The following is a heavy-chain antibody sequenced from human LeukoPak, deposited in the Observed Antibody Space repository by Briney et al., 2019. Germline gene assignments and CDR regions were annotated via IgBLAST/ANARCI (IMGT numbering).Heavy chain of an antibody. CDR3: ARALPDITIFGVVTEDDY. J-gene: IGHJ4*02. D-gene: IGHD3-3*01. CDR1: GFTFSSYS. V-gene: IGHV3-21*01. CDR2: ISSSSSYI. Sequence: GGSLRLSCAASGFTFSSYSMNWVRQAPGKGLEWVSSISSSSSYIYYADSVKGRSTISRDNAKNSLYLQMNSLRAEDTAVYYCARALPDITIFGVVTEDDYWGQGTLVTVSS.